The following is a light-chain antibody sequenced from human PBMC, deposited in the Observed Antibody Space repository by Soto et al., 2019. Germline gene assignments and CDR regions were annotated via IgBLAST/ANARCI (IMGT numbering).Light chain of an antibody. CDR3: CSYALGSTPVV. V-gene: IGLV2-23*01. CDR2: EDS. CDR1: NTDVGKYNL. Sequence: SVLTQPASVSGSPGQSITISCTGTNTDVGKYNLVSWYQQHPDKAPKLMIYEDSKRPSGVSNRFSGSKSGNTASLTISGLQAEDEADYYCCSYALGSTPVVFGGGTKVTVL. J-gene: IGLJ2*01.